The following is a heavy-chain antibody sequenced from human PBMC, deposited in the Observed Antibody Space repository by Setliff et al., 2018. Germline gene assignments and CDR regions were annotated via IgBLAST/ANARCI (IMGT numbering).Heavy chain of an antibody. V-gene: IGHV4-34*01. J-gene: IGHJ4*02. CDR3: ARGRYDFDY. CDR1: GGSFSCYY. D-gene: IGHD1-1*01. Sequence: SETLSLTCAVYGGSFSCYYWSWIRQPPGKGLEWIGEINHSGSTNYNPSLKSRVTISVDTSKNQFSLKLSSVTAADTAVYYCARGRYDFDYWGRGTLVTVSS. CDR2: INHSGST.